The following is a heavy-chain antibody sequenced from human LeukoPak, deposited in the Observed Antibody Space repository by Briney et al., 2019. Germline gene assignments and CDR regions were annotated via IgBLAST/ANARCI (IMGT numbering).Heavy chain of an antibody. D-gene: IGHD2-15*01. J-gene: IGHJ4*02. CDR3: SRVKDGYSNFDS. V-gene: IGHV4-30-4*01. CDR1: GGSISSGDYY. Sequence: SETLSLTCTVSGGSISSGDYYWTWIRQPPGKGLEWIGYIYYSGITYYNPSLKGRVSTSVDTSMNQFSLKVTSVTAADTAVYYCSRVKDGYSNFDSWGQGTLVTVSS. CDR2: IYYSGIT.